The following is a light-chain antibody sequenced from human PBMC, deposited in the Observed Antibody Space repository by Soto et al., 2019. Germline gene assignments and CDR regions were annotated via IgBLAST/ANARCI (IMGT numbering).Light chain of an antibody. CDR1: QSVSSSY. Sequence: EIVLTQSPGTLSLSPGERATLSCRASQSVSSSYLAWYQQKPGQAPRLLIYGASSRATGIPDRFSGSGSGTDFTLTISRLEPEDFAVYYCQQYGSSPWTFGPGTKVAIK. V-gene: IGKV3-20*01. J-gene: IGKJ3*01. CDR2: GAS. CDR3: QQYGSSPWT.